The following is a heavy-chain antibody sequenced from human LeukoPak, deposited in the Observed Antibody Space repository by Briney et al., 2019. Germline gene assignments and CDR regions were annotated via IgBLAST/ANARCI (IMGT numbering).Heavy chain of an antibody. CDR1: GGSSSAYY. D-gene: IGHD3-16*01. CDR3: ARGGGSYYMDV. CDR2: IYTSGST. Sequence: SETLSLACVLYGGSSSAYYWSWIRQPPGKGLEWIGRIYTSGSTNYNPSLKSRVTMSVDTSKNQFSLKLSSVTAADTAVYYCARGGGSYYMDVWDKGTTVTVSS. J-gene: IGHJ6*03. V-gene: IGHV4-59*10.